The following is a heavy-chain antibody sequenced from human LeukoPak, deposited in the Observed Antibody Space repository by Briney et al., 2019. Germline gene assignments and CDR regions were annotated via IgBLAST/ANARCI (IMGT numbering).Heavy chain of an antibody. CDR1: GGSFSGYY. J-gene: IGHJ5*02. V-gene: IGHV4-34*01. Sequence: NASETLSLTCAVYGGSFSGYYWSWIRQPPGKGLEWIGEINHSGSTNYNPSLKSRVTISVDTSKNQFSLKLSSVTAADTAVYYCARRRSATYYYVSGWFDPWGQGTLVTVSS. CDR2: INHSGST. D-gene: IGHD3-10*01. CDR3: ARRRSATYYYVSGWFDP.